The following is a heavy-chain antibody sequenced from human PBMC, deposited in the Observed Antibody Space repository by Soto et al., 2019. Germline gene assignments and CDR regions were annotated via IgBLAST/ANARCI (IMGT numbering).Heavy chain of an antibody. J-gene: IGHJ4*02. CDR1: GFKVGSSY. Sequence: EVQVVESGGDLIHPGGSLRLSCAASGFKVGSSYVTWVRQAPGKGLEWVSVIVSGGSTHYADSVTGRFTVSRDVSNNTVYLHMSSLRAEDTAVYFCATDSPNVGIGYFDSWGLGTLVTVSS. D-gene: IGHD1-26*01. CDR2: IVSGGST. CDR3: ATDSPNVGIGYFDS. V-gene: IGHV3-53*01.